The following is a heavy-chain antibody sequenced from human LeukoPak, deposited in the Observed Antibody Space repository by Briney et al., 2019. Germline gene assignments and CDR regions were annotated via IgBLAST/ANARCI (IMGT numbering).Heavy chain of an antibody. CDR3: ARDLDDFWSGYSYYYYMDV. CDR1: GFTFNGYW. J-gene: IGHJ6*03. CDR2: IKEDGSAQ. V-gene: IGHV3-7*01. Sequence: GGSLRLSCAASGFTFNGYWMSWVRQAPGKGLEWVANIKEDGSAQYYVGSVKGRFTISRDNAKNSLNLQMNSLRAEDTAVYYCARDLDDFWSGYSYYYYMDVWGKGTTVTVSS. D-gene: IGHD3-3*01.